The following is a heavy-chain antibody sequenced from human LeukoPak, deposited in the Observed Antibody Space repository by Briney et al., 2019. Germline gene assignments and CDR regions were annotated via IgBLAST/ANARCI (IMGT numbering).Heavy chain of an antibody. CDR3: VRDSVEYFYGAGSHLDY. J-gene: IGHJ4*02. V-gene: IGHV3-30*03. D-gene: IGHD3-10*01. CDR2: ISYDGSNK. Sequence: PGGSLRLSCAASGFTFSSYGMHWVRQAPGKGLEWVAVISYDGSNKYYADSVRGRFTISRDNSKNTLSLQMNSLRAEDTAVYFCVRDSVEYFYGAGSHLDYWGQGTLVTVSS. CDR1: GFTFSSYG.